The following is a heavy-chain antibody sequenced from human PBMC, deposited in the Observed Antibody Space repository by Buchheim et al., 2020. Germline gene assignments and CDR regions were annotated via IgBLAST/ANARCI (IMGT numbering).Heavy chain of an antibody. CDR3: ARESGLKHFDY. CDR1: GFTFSDYY. J-gene: IGHJ4*02. D-gene: IGHD5-12*01. CDR2: ITSSSTYT. Sequence: QVQLVESGGGLVKPGGSLRLSCAASGFTFSDYYMSWIRQAPGKGLEWLSYITSSSTYTNYADSVKGRFTISRDNTKKTLYLRMNSLRAEDTAVYYCARESGLKHFDYWGQGTL. V-gene: IGHV3-11*06.